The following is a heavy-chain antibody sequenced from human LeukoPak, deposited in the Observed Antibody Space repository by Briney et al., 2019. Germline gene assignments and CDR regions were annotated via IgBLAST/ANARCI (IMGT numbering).Heavy chain of an antibody. CDR2: IIPILGIA. V-gene: IGHV1-69*04. CDR1: GGTFSSYA. Sequence: ASVKVSCKASGGTFSSYAISWVRQAPGQGLEWMGRIIPILGIANYAQKFQGRVTITADKSTSTAYMELSSPRSEDTAVYYCARLPYSTVAFDIWGQGTMVTVSS. J-gene: IGHJ3*02. CDR3: ARLPYSTVAFDI. D-gene: IGHD6-13*01.